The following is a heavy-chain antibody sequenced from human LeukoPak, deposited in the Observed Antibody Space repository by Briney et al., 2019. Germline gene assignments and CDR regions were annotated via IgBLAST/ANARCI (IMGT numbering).Heavy chain of an antibody. CDR2: MNPNSGNT. V-gene: IGHV1-8*03. D-gene: IGHD2-2*01. Sequence: ASVKGSCKASGYTFTSYDVNWVRRATGQGLEWMGWMNPNSGNTGYAQKFQGRVTITRNTSISTAYMELSSLRSEDTAVYYCARSRIGYCSSTSCYAWSNFDYWGQGTLVTVSS. J-gene: IGHJ4*02. CDR1: GYTFTSYD. CDR3: ARSRIGYCSSTSCYAWSNFDY.